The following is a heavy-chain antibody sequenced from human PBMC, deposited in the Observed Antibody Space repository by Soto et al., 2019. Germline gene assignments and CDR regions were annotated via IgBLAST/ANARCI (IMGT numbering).Heavy chain of an antibody. CDR1: GFNLSHPW. CDR2: IKSETDGGTA. Sequence: GGSLRLSCAASGFNLSHPWMTWVRQSAGKGLEWVGRIKSETDGGTADYAAPVKGRITISRDDSKNTVYLQMNSLKTEDTAVYYCTTGIYYDLLTGYHDVAYWGQGTLVTVSS. V-gene: IGHV3-15*01. D-gene: IGHD3-9*01. J-gene: IGHJ4*02. CDR3: TTGIYYDLLTGYHDVAY.